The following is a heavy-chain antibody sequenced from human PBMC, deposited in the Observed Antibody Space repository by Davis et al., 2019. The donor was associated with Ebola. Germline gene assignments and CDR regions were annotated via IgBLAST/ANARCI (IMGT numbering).Heavy chain of an antibody. J-gene: IGHJ6*02. V-gene: IGHV1-69*10. CDR1: GGTFSSYA. CDR3: ARGGVQFYYYGMDV. Sequence: AASVKVSCKASGGTFSSYAISWVRQAPGQGLEWMGGIIPIFGIANYAQKFQGRVTITADKSTSTAYMELSSLRSEDTAVYYCARGGVQFYYYGMDVWGQGTTVTVSS. D-gene: IGHD2-8*02. CDR2: IIPIFGIA.